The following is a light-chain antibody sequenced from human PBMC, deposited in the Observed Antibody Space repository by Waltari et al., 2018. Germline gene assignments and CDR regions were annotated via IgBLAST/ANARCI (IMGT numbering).Light chain of an antibody. Sequence: DIVMTQSPDSLAVSLGERATINCKSSQSVLYRSNNYNYLAWYQQKPGQPPKLLIYWASTRQSGVPDRFSGSGSGTDFTLTSSSLQAEDVAVYYCQQYYSVPPTFGQGTKVEIK. CDR1: QSVLYRSNNYNY. CDR2: WAS. V-gene: IGKV4-1*01. CDR3: QQYYSVPPT. J-gene: IGKJ1*01.